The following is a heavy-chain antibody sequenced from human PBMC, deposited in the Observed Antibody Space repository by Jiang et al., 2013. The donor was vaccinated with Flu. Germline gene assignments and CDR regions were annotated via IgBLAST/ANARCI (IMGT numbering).Heavy chain of an antibody. V-gene: IGHV4-59*08. CDR1: GGSISPYY. J-gene: IGHJ4*02. D-gene: IGHD6-13*01. CDR3: ARLEYSSSWPTFFDY. CDR2: IYYSGST. Sequence: GLVKPSETLSLTCTVSGGSISPYYWSWIRQPPGRRLEWIGYIYYSGSTNYNPSLKSRVTISVYTSKNQFSLKLSSVTAADTAVYYCARLEYSSSWPTFFDYWGQGTLVTVSS.